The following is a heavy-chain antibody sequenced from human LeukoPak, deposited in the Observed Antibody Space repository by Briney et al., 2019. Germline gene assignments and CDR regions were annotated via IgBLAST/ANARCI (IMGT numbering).Heavy chain of an antibody. J-gene: IGHJ4*02. CDR1: GFMFSSNW. CDR2: IKEDGTET. Sequence: GGSLRLSCAASGFMFSSNWMSWVRLAPGKGLEWVADIKEDGTETYYVDSVKGRFTISRDNAKNSLYLQMDSLRVEDTAVYYCAKEGRSLQTYWGQGTLVTVSS. CDR3: AKEGRSLQTY. D-gene: IGHD5-24*01. V-gene: IGHV3-7*03.